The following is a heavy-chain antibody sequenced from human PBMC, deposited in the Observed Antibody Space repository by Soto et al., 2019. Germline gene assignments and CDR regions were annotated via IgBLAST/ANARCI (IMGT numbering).Heavy chain of an antibody. Sequence: GGSLRLSCAASGFTFSNYGMNWVRQAPGKGLEWVSSISSSSTYIYYADSVKGRLTISRDNDKNSLYLQMDSLRAEDTAVYYCERDAELEGYLAWGPGTRVHVSS. CDR2: ISSSSTYI. J-gene: IGHJ4*02. CDR3: ERDAELEGYLA. CDR1: GFTFSNYG. D-gene: IGHD1-26*01. V-gene: IGHV3-21*01.